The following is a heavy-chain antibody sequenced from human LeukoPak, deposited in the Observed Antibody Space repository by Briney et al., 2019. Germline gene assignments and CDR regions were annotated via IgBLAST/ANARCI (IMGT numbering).Heavy chain of an antibody. CDR1: GGSMSGYF. CDR2: INYSGST. Sequence: KASETLSLTCTVSGGSMSGYFWSWIRQPPGKGLEWIGYINYSGSTNYNPSLKSRVTISVDTSKNQFSLKLSSVTAADTAVYYCARSITSSWYGDFQHWGQGTLVTVSS. V-gene: IGHV4-59*01. D-gene: IGHD6-13*01. CDR3: ARSITSSWYGDFQH. J-gene: IGHJ1*01.